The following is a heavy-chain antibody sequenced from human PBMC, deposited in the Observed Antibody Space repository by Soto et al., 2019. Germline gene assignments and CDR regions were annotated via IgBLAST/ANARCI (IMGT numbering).Heavy chain of an antibody. CDR3: ARDRVPTAPDFYYGMDV. V-gene: IGHV3-74*01. J-gene: IGHJ6*02. CDR2: INSDGSST. CDR1: GFTFIAYW. Sequence: QPGGSLRLSCAASGFTFIAYWMHWVRQAPGKGLVWVSRINSDGSSTSYADSVKGRFTISRDNAKNTLYLQMNSLRADDTAVYYCARDRVPTAPDFYYGMDVWGQGTTVTVSS. D-gene: IGHD5-12*01.